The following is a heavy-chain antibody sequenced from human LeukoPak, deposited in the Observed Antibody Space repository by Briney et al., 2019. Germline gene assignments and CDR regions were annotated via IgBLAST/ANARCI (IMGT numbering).Heavy chain of an antibody. Sequence: SVKVSCKASGGTFSSYAISWVRQAPGQGLEWMGGIIPIFGTANYAQKFQGRVTITADKSTSTAYMELSSLRSEDTAVYYCARDHGEGYDGTGVPAWGWGRETLVTVSS. CDR2: IIPIFGTA. V-gene: IGHV1-69*06. J-gene: IGHJ4*02. D-gene: IGHD3-22*01. CDR3: ARDHGEGYDGTGVPAWG. CDR1: GGTFSSYA.